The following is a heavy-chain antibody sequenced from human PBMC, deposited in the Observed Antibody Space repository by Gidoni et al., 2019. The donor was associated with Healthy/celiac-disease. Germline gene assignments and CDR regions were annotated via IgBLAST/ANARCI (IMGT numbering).Heavy chain of an antibody. D-gene: IGHD3-22*01. CDR2: VIPILGIA. CDR3: ALQAYYYDSSGYSWFD. J-gene: IGHJ4*02. Sequence: QVQLVQSGAEVQKPGSSVKVSCKASGGTFSSSTISWVRQAPGQGLEWMGRVIPILGIANYAQKFQGRVTMTADKSTSTAYMELSSLRSEDTAVYYCALQAYYYDSSGYSWFDWGQGTLVTVSS. CDR1: GGTFSSST. V-gene: IGHV1-69*02.